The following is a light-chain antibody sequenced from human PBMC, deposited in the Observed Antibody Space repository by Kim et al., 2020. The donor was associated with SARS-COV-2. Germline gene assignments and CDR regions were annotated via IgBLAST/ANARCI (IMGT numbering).Light chain of an antibody. CDR2: GAA. J-gene: IGKJ1*01. V-gene: IGKV3-20*01. CDR1: QSVSSSY. Sequence: EIVLTQSPGTLSLSQGERATLSCWASQSVSSSYLAWYQQKPGQALRLLIYGAARRATGIPDRFSGSGSGTDFTLTISRLEPEDSAVYYCQQYGTSPETFGQGTKVDIK. CDR3: QQYGTSPET.